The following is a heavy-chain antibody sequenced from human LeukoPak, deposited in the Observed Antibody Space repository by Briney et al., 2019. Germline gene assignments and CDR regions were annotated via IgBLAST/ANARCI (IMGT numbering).Heavy chain of an antibody. D-gene: IGHD6-13*01. V-gene: IGHV4-59*01. CDR1: GGSISSYY. J-gene: IGHJ4*02. CDR3: ATLYSSSWYYFDY. Sequence: SETLSLTCTVSGGSISSYYWSWIRQPPGKGLEWIGYIYYSGSTNYNPSLKSRVTISVDTSKNQFSLKLSSVTAADTAVYYCATLYSSSWYYFDYWGQGTLVTASS. CDR2: IYYSGST.